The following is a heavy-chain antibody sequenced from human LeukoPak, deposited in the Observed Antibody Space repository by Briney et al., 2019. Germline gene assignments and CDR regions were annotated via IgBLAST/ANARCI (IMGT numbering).Heavy chain of an antibody. CDR1: GFTFSSYG. CDR3: AKGGSGYCSSTSCLSFGFQH. CDR2: ISYDGSNK. Sequence: GGSLRLSCAASGFTFSSYGMHWVRQAPGKGLEWVAVISYDGSNKYYADSVKGRFTISRDNSKNTLYLQMNSLRAEDTAVYYCAKGGSGYCSSTSCLSFGFQHWGQGTLVTVSS. V-gene: IGHV3-30*19. D-gene: IGHD2-2*03. J-gene: IGHJ1*01.